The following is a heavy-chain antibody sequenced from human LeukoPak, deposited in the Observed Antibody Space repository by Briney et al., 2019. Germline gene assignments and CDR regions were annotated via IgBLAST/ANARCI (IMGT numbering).Heavy chain of an antibody. V-gene: IGHV1-8*01. CDR2: VNPNSGNT. CDR1: GYTFTSYD. Sequence: ASVKVSCKASGYTFTSYDINWVRQATGQGLEWMGWVNPNSGNTGYAQKFQGRVTMTRNTSISTAYMELSSLRSEDTAVYYCARGRDPRSYYYMDVWGKGTTVTVSS. J-gene: IGHJ6*03. CDR3: ARGRDPRSYYYMDV. D-gene: IGHD2-21*02.